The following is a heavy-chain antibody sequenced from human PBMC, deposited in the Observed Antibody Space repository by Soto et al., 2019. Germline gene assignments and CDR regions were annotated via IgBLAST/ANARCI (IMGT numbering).Heavy chain of an antibody. J-gene: IGHJ4*02. V-gene: IGHV3-21*06. CDR1: GFTFTRYS. Sequence: XGSLRLSCAAAGFTFTRYSMNWVRQAPGKGLDWVSSISSTTNYIYYGDSMKGRFTISRDNAKNSLYLEMNSLRAEDTAVYYCARESEDLTSNFDYWGQGPLVTVSS. CDR2: ISSTTNYI. CDR3: ARESEDLTSNFDY.